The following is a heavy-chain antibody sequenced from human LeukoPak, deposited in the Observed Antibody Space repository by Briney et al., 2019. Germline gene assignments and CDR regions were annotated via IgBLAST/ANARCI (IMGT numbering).Heavy chain of an antibody. V-gene: IGHV3-21*01. D-gene: IGHD1-20*01. J-gene: IGHJ4*02. CDR3: ARDNWIEAHYFDY. CDR1: GFTFRTYS. Sequence: GGSLRLSCVASGFTFRTYSMNWVRQAPGKGLEWVSFISTSSNYIYYADSVKGRFTISRDNAKNSLYLQMNSLRAEDTAVYYCARDNWIEAHYFDYWGQGTLVTVSS. CDR2: ISTSSNYI.